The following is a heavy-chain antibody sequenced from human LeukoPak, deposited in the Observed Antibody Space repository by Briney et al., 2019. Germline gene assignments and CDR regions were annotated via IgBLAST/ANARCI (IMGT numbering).Heavy chain of an antibody. J-gene: IGHJ4*02. V-gene: IGHV3-30-3*01. Sequence: GGSLRLSCAASGFTFSSYAMHWVRQAPGKGLEWVAVISYDGSNKYYADSVKGRFTISRDNSKNTLYLQMNSLRAEDTALYYCARATGGNAYFDYWGQGTLVTVSS. D-gene: IGHD5-12*01. CDR2: ISYDGSNK. CDR3: ARATGGNAYFDY. CDR1: GFTFSSYA.